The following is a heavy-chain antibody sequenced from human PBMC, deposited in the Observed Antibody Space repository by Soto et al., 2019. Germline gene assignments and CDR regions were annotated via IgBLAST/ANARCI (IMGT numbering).Heavy chain of an antibody. V-gene: IGHV4-31*03. D-gene: IGHD6-13*01. CDR2: IYYSGST. Sequence: PSETLSLTCTVSGGSISSGGYYWSWIRQHPGKGLEWIGYIYYSGSTYYNPSLKSRVTISVDTSKNQFSLKLSSVTAADTAVYYCARVPVQIAAPKVHYYYGMDVWGQGTTVTVSS. CDR1: GGSISSGGYY. CDR3: ARVPVQIAAPKVHYYYGMDV. J-gene: IGHJ6*02.